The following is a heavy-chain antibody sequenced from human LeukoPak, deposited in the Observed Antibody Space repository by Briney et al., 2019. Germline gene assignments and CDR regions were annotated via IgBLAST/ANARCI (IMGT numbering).Heavy chain of an antibody. D-gene: IGHD4-17*01. J-gene: IGHJ4*02. Sequence: GASVKVSCKASGHTFTSYGISWVRQAPGQGLEWMGWISAYNGNTNYAQKLQGRVTMTTDTSTSTAYMELRSLRSDDTAVYYCARLPVPRNAYGDYYFDYWGQGTLVTVSS. CDR2: ISAYNGNT. CDR1: GHTFTSYG. V-gene: IGHV1-18*01. CDR3: ARLPVPRNAYGDYYFDY.